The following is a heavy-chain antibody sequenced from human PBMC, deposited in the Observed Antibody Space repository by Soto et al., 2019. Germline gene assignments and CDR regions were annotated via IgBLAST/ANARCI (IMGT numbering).Heavy chain of an antibody. CDR2: ISSSSSYI. CDR1: GFTFSSYS. V-gene: IGHV3-21*01. J-gene: IGHJ6*02. Sequence: PGVSLRLSCAASGFTFSSYSMNWVRQAPGKGLEWVSSISSSSSYIYYADSVKGRFTISRDNAKNSLYLQMNSLRAEDTAVYYCARDYDYYYYGSGSYPGYYGMDVWGQGTTVTVSS. D-gene: IGHD3-10*01. CDR3: ARDYDYYYYGSGSYPGYYGMDV.